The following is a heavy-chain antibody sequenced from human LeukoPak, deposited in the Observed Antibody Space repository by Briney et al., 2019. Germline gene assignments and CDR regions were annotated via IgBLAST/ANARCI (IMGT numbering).Heavy chain of an antibody. V-gene: IGHV4-59*10. CDR3: ARGELLPAGYYYMDV. CDR1: GGSFSGYY. D-gene: IGHD1-26*01. J-gene: IGHJ6*03. Sequence: PSETLSLTCAVYGGSFSGYYWSWLRQPAGKGLEWIGRIYTSGSTNYNPSLKSRVTMSVDTSKNQFSLKLSSVTAADTAVYYCARGELLPAGYYYMDVWGKGTTVTVSS. CDR2: IYTSGST.